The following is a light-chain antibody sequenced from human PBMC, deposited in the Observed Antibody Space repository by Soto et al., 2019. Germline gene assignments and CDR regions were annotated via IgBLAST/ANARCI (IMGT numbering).Light chain of an antibody. V-gene: IGKV3-15*01. CDR2: GAS. CDR1: QSVSSN. Sequence: EILLTQSPGTLSLSPGERATLDCRASQSVSSNLAWYQQKPGQAPRLIIYGASTRANGIPARFSGSGSGTEFTLTLGSLQSEDFAVYYCQQYNNWHPITFGQGTRLEIK. CDR3: QQYNNWHPIT. J-gene: IGKJ5*01.